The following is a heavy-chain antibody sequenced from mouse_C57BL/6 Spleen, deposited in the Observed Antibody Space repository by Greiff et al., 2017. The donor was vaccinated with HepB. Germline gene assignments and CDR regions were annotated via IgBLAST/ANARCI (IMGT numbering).Heavy chain of an antibody. V-gene: IGHV1-15*01. CDR1: GYTFTDYE. CDR2: IDPETGGT. CDR3: TREEVDY. J-gene: IGHJ4*01. Sequence: QVQLQQSGAELVRPGASVTLSCKASGYTFTDYEMHWVKQTPVHGLEWIGAIDPETGGTAYNQKVKGKAILTADKSSSTAYMELRSLTSEDSAVYYCTREEVDYWGQGTSVTVSS.